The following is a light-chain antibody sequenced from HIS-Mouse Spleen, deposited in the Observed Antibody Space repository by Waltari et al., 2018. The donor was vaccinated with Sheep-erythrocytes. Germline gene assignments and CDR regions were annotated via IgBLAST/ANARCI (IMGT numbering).Light chain of an antibody. J-gene: IGKJ3*01. CDR2: AAS. V-gene: IGKV1-39*01. Sequence: DIQMTQSPSSLSASVGDRVTITCRASQSISSYLNWYQQKPGKAPKLLIYAASSLTSGVPSRFSGSGSGTDFTLIISSLQPEDFATYYCQQSYSTPQFTFGPGTKVDIK. CDR3: QQSYSTPQFT. CDR1: QSISSY.